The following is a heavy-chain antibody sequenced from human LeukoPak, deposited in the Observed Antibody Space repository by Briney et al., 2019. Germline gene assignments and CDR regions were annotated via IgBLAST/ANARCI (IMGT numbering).Heavy chain of an antibody. CDR2: IYTSGST. V-gene: IGHV4-4*07. CDR1: GGSISSYY. D-gene: IGHD3-22*01. Sequence: PSETLSLTCTVSGGSISSYYWSWIRQPAGKGLEWIGRIYTSGSTNYNPSLKSRVTMSVDTSKNQFSLKLSSVTAADTAVYYCARGGPNYYDSSDFDYWGQGTLVTVSS. CDR3: ARGGPNYYDSSDFDY. J-gene: IGHJ4*02.